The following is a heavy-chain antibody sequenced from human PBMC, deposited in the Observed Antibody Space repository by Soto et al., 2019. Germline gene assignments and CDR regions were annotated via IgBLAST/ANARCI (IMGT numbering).Heavy chain of an antibody. Sequence: PSETLSLTCTVSGGSISSSDYYWGWIRQHPGKGLEWIGYIYYSGSAYYNPSLKSRVTISADTSKNQFSLKVTSVTAADTAVYYCARGGSGSQVGYYYGMDVWGQGTTVTVS. J-gene: IGHJ6*02. V-gene: IGHV4-31*03. CDR3: ARGGSGSQVGYYYGMDV. D-gene: IGHD3-10*01. CDR1: GGSISSSDYY. CDR2: IYYSGSA.